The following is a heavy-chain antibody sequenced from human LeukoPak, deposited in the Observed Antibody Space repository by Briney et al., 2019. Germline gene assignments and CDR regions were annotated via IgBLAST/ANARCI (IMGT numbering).Heavy chain of an antibody. CDR1: GGSISPYY. CDR3: ARGRKDYYYDSSGYYLDVGAFDI. Sequence: SETLSLTCTVSGGSISPYYWSWIRQPPGKGLEWIGYIYYSGSTNYNPSLKSRVTISVDTSKNQFSLKLSSVTAADTAVYYCARGRKDYYYDSSGYYLDVGAFDIWGQGTMVTVSS. D-gene: IGHD3-22*01. V-gene: IGHV4-59*01. J-gene: IGHJ3*02. CDR2: IYYSGST.